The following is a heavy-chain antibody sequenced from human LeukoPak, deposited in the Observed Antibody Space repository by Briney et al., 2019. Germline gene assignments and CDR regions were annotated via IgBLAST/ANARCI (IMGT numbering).Heavy chain of an antibody. V-gene: IGHV4-30-2*01. CDR3: ARNCDYYDSSGYYCY. D-gene: IGHD3-22*01. Sequence: SETLSLTCAVSGGSISSGGYSWSWIRQPPGKGLEWIGYIYHSGSTYYNPSLKSRVTISVDRSKNQFSLKLSSVTAADTAVYYCARNCDYYDSSGYYCYWGQGTLVTVSS. CDR2: IYHSGST. CDR1: GGSISSGGYS. J-gene: IGHJ4*02.